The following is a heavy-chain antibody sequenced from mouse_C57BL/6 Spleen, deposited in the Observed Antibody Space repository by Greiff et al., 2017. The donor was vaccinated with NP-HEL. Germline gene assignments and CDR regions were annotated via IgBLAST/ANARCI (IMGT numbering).Heavy chain of an antibody. CDR2: IDPSDSET. CDR1: GYTFTSYW. Sequence: QVQLQQPGAELVRPGSSVKLSCKASGYTFTSYWMHWVKQRPIQGLEWIGNIDPSDSETHYNQKFKDKATLTVDKSSSTAYMQLSSLTSEDSAVYYCARCGSSYRYFDVWGTGTTITVSS. J-gene: IGHJ1*03. D-gene: IGHD1-1*01. CDR3: ARCGSSYRYFDV. V-gene: IGHV1-52*01.